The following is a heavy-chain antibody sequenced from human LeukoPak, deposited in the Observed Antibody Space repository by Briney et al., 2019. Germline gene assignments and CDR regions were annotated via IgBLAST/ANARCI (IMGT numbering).Heavy chain of an antibody. CDR3: ARTALGDYYDSSGYFCY. CDR1: GGTFSSYA. D-gene: IGHD3-22*01. Sequence: GASVKVSCKASGGTFSSYAISWVRQAPGQGLEWMGGIIPIFGTANYAQKFQGRVTITADESTSTAYMELSSLRSEDTAVYYCARTALGDYYDSSGYFCYWGQGTLVTVSS. J-gene: IGHJ4*02. CDR2: IIPIFGTA. V-gene: IGHV1-69*13.